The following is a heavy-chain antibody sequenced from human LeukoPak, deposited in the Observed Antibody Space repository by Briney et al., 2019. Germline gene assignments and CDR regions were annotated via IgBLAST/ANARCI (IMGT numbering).Heavy chain of an antibody. Sequence: PGGSLRLSCAASGFTFSYYSMNWVRQAPGKGLEWVSYISDSSNIYYAASVKGRFTISRDNAKNSLYLQMNSLRDEDTAVYYCAKAVVTAFDYWGQGTLVTVSS. V-gene: IGHV3-48*02. CDR1: GFTFSYYS. CDR2: ISDSSNI. D-gene: IGHD2-21*02. CDR3: AKAVVTAFDY. J-gene: IGHJ4*02.